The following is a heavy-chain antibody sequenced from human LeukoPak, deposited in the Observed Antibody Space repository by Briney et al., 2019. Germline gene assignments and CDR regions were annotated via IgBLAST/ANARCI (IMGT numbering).Heavy chain of an antibody. Sequence: PGGSLRLSCAASGFTFSSYAMSWVRQAPGKGLEWVSAISGSGGSTYYADSVKGRFTISRDNSKNTPYLQMNSLRAEDTAVYYCAKDNIVVVPAAGGFDYWGQGTLVTVSS. D-gene: IGHD2-2*01. CDR2: ISGSGGST. CDR1: GFTFSSYA. J-gene: IGHJ4*02. CDR3: AKDNIVVVPAAGGFDY. V-gene: IGHV3-23*01.